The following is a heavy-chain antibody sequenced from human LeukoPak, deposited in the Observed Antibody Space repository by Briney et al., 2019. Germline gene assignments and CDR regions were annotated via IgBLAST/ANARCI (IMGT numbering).Heavy chain of an antibody. Sequence: GGSLRLSCAASGFTFDDYAIHWVRQAPGKGLEWVSGISWNSGSIGYADSVRGRFTISRDNAKNSLYLQMSSLRAEDTALYYCAKAIGGYYFDYWGQGTLVTVSS. CDR1: GFTFDDYA. CDR2: ISWNSGSI. D-gene: IGHD3-10*01. CDR3: AKAIGGYYFDY. J-gene: IGHJ4*02. V-gene: IGHV3-9*01.